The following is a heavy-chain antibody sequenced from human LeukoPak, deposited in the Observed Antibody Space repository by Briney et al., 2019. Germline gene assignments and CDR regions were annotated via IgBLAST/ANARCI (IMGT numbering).Heavy chain of an antibody. D-gene: IGHD2-21*02. CDR1: GFAFSSYA. CDR2: IRGSGGST. Sequence: GGSLRLSCAASGFAFSSYAMNWVRQAPGKGLQWVSAIRGSGGSTYYADSVKGRFTISRDNSKNTLYLQMNSLRAEDTAVYYCARSYCGGDCYGIYFDYWGQGTLVTVSS. CDR3: ARSYCGGDCYGIYFDY. V-gene: IGHV3-23*01. J-gene: IGHJ4*02.